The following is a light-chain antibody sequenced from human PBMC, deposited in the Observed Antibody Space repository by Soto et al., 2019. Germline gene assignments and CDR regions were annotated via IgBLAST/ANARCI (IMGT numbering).Light chain of an antibody. J-gene: IGLJ2*01. CDR3: SSYTTVTAVV. Sequence: QSALTQPASVSGSPGQSITISCTGTNSDVGAYNYVSWYQQHPGKAPNLMIYDVSNRPSGVSDRFSGSKSGNTASLTIAGLQAEDEADYYCSSYTTVTAVVFGGGTKVTVL. CDR2: DVS. V-gene: IGLV2-14*01. CDR1: NSDVGAYNY.